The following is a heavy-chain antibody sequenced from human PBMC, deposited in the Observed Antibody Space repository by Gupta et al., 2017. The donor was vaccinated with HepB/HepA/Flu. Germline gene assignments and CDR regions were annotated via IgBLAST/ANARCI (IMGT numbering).Heavy chain of an antibody. CDR3: ARHGEPRSAGENAFDI. D-gene: IGHD6-19*01. Sequence: EVQLVQSGAEVKKPGESLKISCKGSGYSFTSYWIGWGRQLPGKGLEWMGIIYPGDSDTRYSPSFQGQVTTSADKSISTAYLQWSSLKASDTAMYYCARHGEPRSAGENAFDIWGQGTMVTVSP. CDR1: GYSFTSYW. J-gene: IGHJ3*02. CDR2: IYPGDSDT. V-gene: IGHV5-51*01.